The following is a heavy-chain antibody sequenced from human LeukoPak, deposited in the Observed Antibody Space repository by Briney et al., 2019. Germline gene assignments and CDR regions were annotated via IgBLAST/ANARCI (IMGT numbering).Heavy chain of an antibody. Sequence: ASVKVSCKASGYTFTSYDINWVRQATGQELEWMGWMNPNSGNTGYAQKFQGRVTMTRNTSISTAYMELSSLRSEDTAVYYCARKYSSGWKLSVFQHWGQGTLVTVSS. D-gene: IGHD6-19*01. CDR1: GYTFTSYD. J-gene: IGHJ1*01. CDR3: ARKYSSGWKLSVFQH. V-gene: IGHV1-8*01. CDR2: MNPNSGNT.